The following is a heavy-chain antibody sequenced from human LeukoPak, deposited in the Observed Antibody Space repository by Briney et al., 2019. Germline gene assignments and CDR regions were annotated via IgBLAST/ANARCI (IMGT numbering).Heavy chain of an antibody. V-gene: IGHV3-9*01. J-gene: IGHJ4*02. CDR3: AKDTAPVPVASFDY. CDR1: GFTFDDYA. Sequence: GGSLRLSCAASGFTFDDYAMHWVRQAPGKGLEWVSGISWNSGSIGYADSVKGRFTISRDNAKNSLYLQMNSLRAEDTALYYCAKDTAPVPVASFDYWGQGTLVTVSS. D-gene: IGHD2-2*01. CDR2: ISWNSGSI.